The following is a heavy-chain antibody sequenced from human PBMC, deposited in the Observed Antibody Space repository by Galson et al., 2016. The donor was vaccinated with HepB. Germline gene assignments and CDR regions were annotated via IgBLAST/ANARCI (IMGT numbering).Heavy chain of an antibody. CDR1: GFTFSSST. CDR3: ARDFSFDIGH. Sequence: SVKVSCKASGFTFSSSTVQWVRQARGQRLEWIGWIGVGSGDISYAQKFQERVTLTMDTSTSTAYMDLRSLTSDDTAVYYCARDFSFDIGHWGQGTLVIVAS. CDR2: IGVGSGDI. V-gene: IGHV1-58*01. J-gene: IGHJ1*01. D-gene: IGHD2-15*01.